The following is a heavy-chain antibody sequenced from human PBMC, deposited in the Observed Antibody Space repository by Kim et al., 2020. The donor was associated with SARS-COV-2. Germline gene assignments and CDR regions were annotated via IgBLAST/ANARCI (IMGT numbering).Heavy chain of an antibody. Sequence: YSPSFQGQLTISADKSISTAYLQWSSLKASDTAMYYCARQDDYGDPYFDLWGRGTLVTVSS. V-gene: IGHV5-51*01. D-gene: IGHD4-17*01. CDR3: ARQDDYGDPYFDL. J-gene: IGHJ2*01.